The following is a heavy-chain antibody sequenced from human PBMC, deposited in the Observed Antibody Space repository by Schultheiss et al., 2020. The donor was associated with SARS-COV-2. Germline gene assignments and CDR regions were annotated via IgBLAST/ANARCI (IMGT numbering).Heavy chain of an antibody. CDR1: GFTVSSNY. D-gene: IGHD1-26*01. V-gene: IGHV3-53*01. J-gene: IGHJ6*02. CDR3: ARGDLRCSGSSVGLVGMDV. CDR2: IYSGGST. Sequence: GGSLRLSCAASGFTVSSNYMSWVRQAPGKGLEWVSVIYSGGSTYYADSVKGRFTISRDNSKNTLYLQMNSLRAEDTAVYYCARGDLRCSGSSVGLVGMDVWCQGTTVTVSS.